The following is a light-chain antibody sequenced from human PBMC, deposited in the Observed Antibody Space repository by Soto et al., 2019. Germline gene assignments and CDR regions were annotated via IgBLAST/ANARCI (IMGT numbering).Light chain of an antibody. CDR2: LGS. CDR3: MPAVQTPPQ. J-gene: IGKJ1*01. V-gene: IGKV2-28*01. CDR1: QSLLHSNGYNY. Sequence: DIVMTQSPLSLPVTPGEPASISCRASQSLLHSNGYNYLDWYLQRPGQSPQLLIYLGSNRASGVPDRFSGSESGTDFTLKISRVEAEDAGLSYCMPAVQTPPQFGQRTTVDIK.